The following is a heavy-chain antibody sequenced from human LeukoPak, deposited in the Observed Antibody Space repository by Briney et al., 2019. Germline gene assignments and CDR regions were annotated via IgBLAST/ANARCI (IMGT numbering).Heavy chain of an antibody. V-gene: IGHV1-69*13. D-gene: IGHD6-19*01. J-gene: IGHJ5*02. Sequence: ASVKVSCKASGGTFSSYAISWVRQAPGQGLEWMRGIIPIFGTANYAQKFQGRVTITADESTSTAYMELSSLRSEDTAVYYCARTGIAVAGTFENWFDPWGQGTLVTVSS. CDR1: GGTFSSYA. CDR3: ARTGIAVAGTFENWFDP. CDR2: IIPIFGTA.